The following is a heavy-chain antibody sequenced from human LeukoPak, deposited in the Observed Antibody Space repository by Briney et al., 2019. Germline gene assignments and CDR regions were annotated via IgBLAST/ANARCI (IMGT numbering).Heavy chain of an antibody. D-gene: IGHD3-10*01. J-gene: IGHJ5*02. CDR1: GFTFSSYG. CDR2: ISYDGSNK. V-gene: IGHV3-30*18. Sequence: GGSLRLSCAASGFTFSSYGMHWVRQAPGKGLEWVAVISYDGSNKYYADSVKGRFTISRDNSKNTLYLQMNSLRAKDTAVYYCAKGDGSGSYYRNWFDPWGQGTLVTVSS. CDR3: AKGDGSGSYYRNWFDP.